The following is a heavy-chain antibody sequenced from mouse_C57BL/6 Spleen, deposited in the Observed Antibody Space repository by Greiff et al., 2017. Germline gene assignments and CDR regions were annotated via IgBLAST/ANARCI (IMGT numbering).Heavy chain of an antibody. V-gene: IGHV1-15*01. D-gene: IGHD1-1*02. CDR2: IDPETGGT. Sequence: VKLQESGAELVRPGASVTLSCKASGYTFPDYEMHWVKQTPVHGLEWIGAIDPETGGTAYNQKFKGKAILTADKASSTAYRELRSLTSEDSAVYYCTRRYVWDYYAMDYWGQGTSVTVSS. J-gene: IGHJ4*01. CDR1: GYTFPDYE. CDR3: TRRYVWDYYAMDY.